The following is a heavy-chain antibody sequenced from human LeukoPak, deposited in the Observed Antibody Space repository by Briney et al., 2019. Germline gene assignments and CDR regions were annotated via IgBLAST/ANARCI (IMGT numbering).Heavy chain of an antibody. CDR1: GFTFSSYA. D-gene: IGHD1-26*01. Sequence: GGSLRLSCAATGFTFSSYAMSWVRQAPGKGLGWVSAISGSGGSTYYADSVKGWFTISRDNSKNTLYLQMNSLRAEDTAVYYCAKQQYSGSYVAAFDIWGQGTMVTVSS. CDR3: AKQQYSGSYVAAFDI. J-gene: IGHJ3*02. V-gene: IGHV3-23*01. CDR2: ISGSGGST.